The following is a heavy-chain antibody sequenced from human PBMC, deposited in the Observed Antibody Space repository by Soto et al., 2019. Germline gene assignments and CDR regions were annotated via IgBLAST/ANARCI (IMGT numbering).Heavy chain of an antibody. V-gene: IGHV3-48*03. J-gene: IGHJ6*02. CDR2: ISSSGSTI. Sequence: GGSLRLSCAASGFTFSSYEMNWVRQAPGKGLEWVSYISSSGSTIYYADSVKGRFTISRDNAKNSLYLQMNSLRAEDTAVYYCARLPSLMGYYYGMDVWGQGTTVTVSS. CDR1: GFTFSSYE. D-gene: IGHD2-2*01. CDR3: ARLPSLMGYYYGMDV.